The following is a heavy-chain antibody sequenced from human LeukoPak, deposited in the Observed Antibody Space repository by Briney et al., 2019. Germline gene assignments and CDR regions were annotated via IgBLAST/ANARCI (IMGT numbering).Heavy chain of an antibody. CDR3: ARDAFNTAMENFDY. D-gene: IGHD5-18*01. J-gene: IGHJ4*02. CDR1: GFTFSTYT. Sequence: GGSLRLSCAASGFTFSTYTMNWVRQAPGKGLEWVSSISGDSSYIYYADSVKGRFTISRDNAYNSLYLQMNSLRAEDTAVYYCARDAFNTAMENFDYWGQGTLVTVSS. CDR2: ISGDSSYI. V-gene: IGHV3-21*01.